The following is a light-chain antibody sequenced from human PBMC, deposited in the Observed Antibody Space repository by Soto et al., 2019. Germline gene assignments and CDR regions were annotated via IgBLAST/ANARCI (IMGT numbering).Light chain of an antibody. CDR2: DAS. J-gene: IGKJ2*01. CDR1: QSISSW. Sequence: DIQMTQSPSTLSASVGDRVTITCRASQSISSWLAWYQQKPGKAPKLLIYDASSLESGVPSRFSGSGSGTEFTLTISSLQPDDLAAYYCQQYNIYSPYTFGQGTKLEIK. V-gene: IGKV1-5*01. CDR3: QQYNIYSPYT.